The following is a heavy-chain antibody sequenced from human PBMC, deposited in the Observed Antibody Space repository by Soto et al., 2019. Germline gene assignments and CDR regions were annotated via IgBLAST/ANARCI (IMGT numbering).Heavy chain of an antibody. V-gene: IGHV3-23*01. CDR1: GFTFSSYA. D-gene: IGHD3-10*01. J-gene: IGHJ6*03. Sequence: GGSLRLSCAASGFTFSSYAMSWVRQAPGKGLEWVSAISGSGGSTYYADSVKGRFTISRDNSKNTLYLQMNSLRAEDTAVYYCAKGFSLWFGSAQVDYMDVWGKGTTVTVSS. CDR3: AKGFSLWFGSAQVDYMDV. CDR2: ISGSGGST.